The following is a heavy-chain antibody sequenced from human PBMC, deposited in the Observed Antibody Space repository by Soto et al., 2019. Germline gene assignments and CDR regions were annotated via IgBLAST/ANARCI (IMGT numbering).Heavy chain of an antibody. D-gene: IGHD3-9*01. Sequence: ASVKVSCKASGYTFTSYAMHWVRQAPGQRLEWMGCIKAGNGNTKYSQKFQGRVTITRDTSASTAYMELSSLRSEDTAVYYCARGFYYNILTGYYMRAFDIWGQGTMVTVSS. CDR3: ARGFYYNILTGYYMRAFDI. CDR1: GYTFTSYA. J-gene: IGHJ3*02. CDR2: IKAGNGNT. V-gene: IGHV1-3*01.